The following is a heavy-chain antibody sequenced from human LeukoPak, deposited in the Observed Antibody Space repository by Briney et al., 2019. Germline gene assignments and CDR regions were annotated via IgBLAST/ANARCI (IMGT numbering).Heavy chain of an antibody. V-gene: IGHV4-61*02. J-gene: IGHJ6*03. CDR2: IYTSGST. D-gene: IGHD3-3*01. CDR3: AREVTGPYDFWSGYYNRLYYYYYMDV. CDR1: GGSISSGSYY. Sequence: SQTLSLTCTVSGGSISSGSYYRSWIRQPAGKGLEWIGRIYTSGSTNYNPSLKSRVTISVDTSKNQFSLKLSSVTAADTAVYYCAREVTGPYDFWSGYYNRLYYYYYMDVWGKGPRSPSP.